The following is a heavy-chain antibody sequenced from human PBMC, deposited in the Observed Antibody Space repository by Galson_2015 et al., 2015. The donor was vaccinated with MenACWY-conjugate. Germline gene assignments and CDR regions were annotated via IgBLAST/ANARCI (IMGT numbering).Heavy chain of an antibody. CDR3: ARLGIAVAGNILPPDY. CDR2: IYPGDSDT. D-gene: IGHD6-19*01. J-gene: IGHJ4*02. V-gene: IGHV5-51*01. CDR1: GYSFTSYW. Sequence: QSGAEVKKPGESLQISCKGSGYSFTSYWIGWVRQMPGKGLEFMGIIYPGDSDTRYSPSFQGQVTISADKSISTAYLQWSSLKASDTAMYYCARLGIAVAGNILPPDYWGQGTLATVSS.